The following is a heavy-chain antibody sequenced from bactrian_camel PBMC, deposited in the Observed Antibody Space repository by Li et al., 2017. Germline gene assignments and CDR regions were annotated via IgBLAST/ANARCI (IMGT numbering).Heavy chain of an antibody. V-gene: IGHV3S40*01. CDR1: GFTFDDHD. Sequence: DVQLVESGGGSVQAGGSLRLSCAASGFTFDDHDMGWFRQAPGKGLEWVPSINSGGGSTYYADSVKGRFTISRDNAKNTLYLQLNSLKTEDTAMYYCARSFSMLDNYWGQGTQVTVS. J-gene: IGHJ4*01. CDR2: INSGGGST. CDR3: ARSFSMLDNY. D-gene: IGHD1*01.